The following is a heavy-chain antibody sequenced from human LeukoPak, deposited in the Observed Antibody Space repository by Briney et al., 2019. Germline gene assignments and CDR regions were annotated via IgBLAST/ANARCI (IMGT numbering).Heavy chain of an antibody. J-gene: IGHJ3*02. V-gene: IGHV6-1*01. Sequence: SQSLSLTCAISGDSVSSNSAAWNWIRQSPSRGLEWLGRTYYRSKWYNDYAVSVKSRITINPDTSKNQFSLKLSSVSAADTAVYYCATVQRFAFDIWGQGTMVTVSS. D-gene: IGHD5-18*01. CDR3: ATVQRFAFDI. CDR2: TYYRSKWYN. CDR1: GDSVSSNSAA.